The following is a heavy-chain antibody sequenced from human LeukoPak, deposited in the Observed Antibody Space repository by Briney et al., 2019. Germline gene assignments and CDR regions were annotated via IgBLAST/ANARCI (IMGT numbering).Heavy chain of an antibody. V-gene: IGHV3-48*04. J-gene: IGHJ5*01. CDR1: GLTFSKYS. Sequence: GGSLRLSCAASGLTFSKYSMTWVRQAPGKGLEWVSFIDTSSTTMYYTDSVKGRFTISRDNAKNSLYLQMNGLKVEDTAIYYCARDNWVDCWGQGTLVTVSS. CDR3: ARDNWVDC. CDR2: IDTSSTTM.